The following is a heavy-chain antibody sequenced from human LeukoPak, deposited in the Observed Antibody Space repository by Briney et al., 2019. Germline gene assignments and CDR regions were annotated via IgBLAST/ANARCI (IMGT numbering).Heavy chain of an antibody. CDR3: AKGLTGFYPDY. CDR2: ISGSGGST. D-gene: IGHD3-9*01. V-gene: IGHV3-23*01. J-gene: IGHJ4*02. CDR1: GFTFSSYA. Sequence: GGSLRLSCAASGFTFSSYAMNWVRQAPGKGLEWVSAISGSGGSTYYADSVKRRFTISRDNSKNTLYLQMNSLRADDTASYYCAKGLTGFYPDYWGQGTLVTVSS.